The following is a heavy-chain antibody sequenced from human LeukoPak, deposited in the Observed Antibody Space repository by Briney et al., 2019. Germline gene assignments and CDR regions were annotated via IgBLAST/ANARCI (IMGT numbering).Heavy chain of an antibody. V-gene: IGHV3-11*03. J-gene: IGHJ4*02. CDR3: SNAHFRDY. Sequence: PGGSLRLSCAASGFTFSDSYMSWIRQAPGKGLEWVSYITSSSDYTNYVDSVKGRFTISRDNAKNSLYLQMNSLRAEDTAIYYCSNAHFRDYWGQGTLVTVSS. CDR1: GFTFSDSY. D-gene: IGHD2/OR15-2a*01. CDR2: ITSSSDYT.